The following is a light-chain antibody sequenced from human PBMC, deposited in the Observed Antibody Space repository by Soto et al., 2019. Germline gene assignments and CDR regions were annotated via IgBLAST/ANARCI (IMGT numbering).Light chain of an antibody. CDR2: GAS. CDR1: QSVTSNY. J-gene: IGKJ1*01. CDR3: QQYGSSPLT. Sequence: EIVLTQSPGTLSLSPGEKATLSCRASQSVTSNYLAWYQQKPGQAPRLLISGASSRATGIPDRFSGSGSGTDFTLTISRLEPEDFAVYYCQQYGSSPLTFGQGTKVEIK. V-gene: IGKV3-20*01.